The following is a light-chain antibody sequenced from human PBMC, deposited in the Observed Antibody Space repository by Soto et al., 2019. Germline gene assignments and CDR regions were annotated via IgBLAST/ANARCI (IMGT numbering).Light chain of an antibody. V-gene: IGLV1-40*01. CDR2: DNN. J-gene: IGLJ2*01. CDR3: HSYDVTLSAPV. Sequence: QSVLTQPPSVSGAPGQRVTISCTGSSSNIGAGYAVHWYQQLPGTAPKVLIYDNNNRPSEVPDRVYDSKSGTSAPLSITGLQAEDEADYYRHSYDVTLSAPVFGGRTQLTVL. CDR1: SSNIGAGYA.